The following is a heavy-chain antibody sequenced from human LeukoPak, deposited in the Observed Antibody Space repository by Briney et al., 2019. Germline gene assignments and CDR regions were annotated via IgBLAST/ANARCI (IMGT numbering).Heavy chain of an antibody. CDR2: INGDGSNT. Sequence: GGSLRLSCAASGFTFSSYWMHWVRQAPGKGLVWVSRINGDGSNTNYADSVKGRFTISRDNAKNTLYLQMNSLRAEDTAVYYCARGGEGIAAAADNWFDPWGQGTLVTVSS. J-gene: IGHJ5*02. V-gene: IGHV3-74*01. D-gene: IGHD6-13*01. CDR1: GFTFSSYW. CDR3: ARGGEGIAAAADNWFDP.